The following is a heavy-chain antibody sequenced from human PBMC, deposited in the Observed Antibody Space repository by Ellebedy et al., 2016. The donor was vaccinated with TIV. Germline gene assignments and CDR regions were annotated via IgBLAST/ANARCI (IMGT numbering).Heavy chain of an antibody. CDR2: IYSGGST. CDR3: ARNLEAAMVTYFDY. Sequence: GESLKISCAASGFTVSSNYMSWVRQAPGKGLEWVSVIYSGGSTYYADSVKGRFTVSRDNSKNTLYLQMNSLRAEDTAVYYCARNLEAAMVTYFDYWGQGTLVTVSS. J-gene: IGHJ4*02. CDR1: GFTVSSNY. D-gene: IGHD5-18*01. V-gene: IGHV3-53*01.